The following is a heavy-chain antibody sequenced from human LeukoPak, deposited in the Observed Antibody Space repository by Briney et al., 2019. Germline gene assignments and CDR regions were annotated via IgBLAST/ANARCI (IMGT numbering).Heavy chain of an antibody. V-gene: IGHV4-34*01. CDR1: GGSFSGYY. J-gene: IGHJ4*02. D-gene: IGHD2-15*01. CDR2: INHSGST. Sequence: SETLSLTCAVYGGSFSGYYWSWIRQPPGKGLEWIGEINHSGSTNYNPSLKSRVTISVDTSKNQFSLKLSSVTAADTAVYYCAREDLGYCSGGSCSGGFDYWGQGTLVTVSS. CDR3: AREDLGYCSGGSCSGGFDY.